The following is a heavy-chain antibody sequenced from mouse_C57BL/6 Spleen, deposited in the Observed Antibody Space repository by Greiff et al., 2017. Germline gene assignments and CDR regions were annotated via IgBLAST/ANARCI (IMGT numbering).Heavy chain of an antibody. V-gene: IGHV1-53*01. J-gene: IGHJ3*01. Sequence: QFQLQQPGTELVKPGASVKLSCKASGSTFTSYWMHWVKQRPGQGLEWIGNINPGMGGTNYNEKFKSKATLTVAKSSSTAYMQLSSLTSEDSAVYYCARPYDYDGGFAYWGQGTLVTVSA. CDR1: GSTFTSYW. CDR2: INPGMGGT. D-gene: IGHD2-4*01. CDR3: ARPYDYDGGFAY.